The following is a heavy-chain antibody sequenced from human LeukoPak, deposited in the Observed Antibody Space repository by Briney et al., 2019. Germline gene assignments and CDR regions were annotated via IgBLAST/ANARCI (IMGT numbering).Heavy chain of an antibody. J-gene: IGHJ4*02. Sequence: GASVKVSCKASGYTFTSYYMHWVRQAPGQGLEWMGIINPSGGSTSCAQKFQGRVTMTRDTSTSTVYMELSSLRSEDTAVCYCARDGLLRDTPEYYFDYWGQGTLVTVSS. V-gene: IGHV1-46*01. D-gene: IGHD5-18*01. CDR3: ARDGLLRDTPEYYFDY. CDR1: GYTFTSYY. CDR2: INPSGGST.